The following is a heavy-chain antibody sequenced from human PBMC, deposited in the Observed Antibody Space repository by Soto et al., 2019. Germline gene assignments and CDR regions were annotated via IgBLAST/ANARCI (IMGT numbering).Heavy chain of an antibody. CDR1: GGSFSGYY. D-gene: IGHD3-22*01. J-gene: IGHJ4*02. CDR2: NNHSGST. CDR3: ARDRLSLTMIGGRYYFYY. V-gene: IGHV4-34*01. Sequence: QVQLQQWGAGLLKPSETLSLTCAVYGGSFSGYYWSWIRQPPGKGLEWIGENNHSGSTNYNPSLKRRVTISVDTSKNQFSLKLSSVTAADTAVYYCARDRLSLTMIGGRYYFYYWGQETLVTVSS.